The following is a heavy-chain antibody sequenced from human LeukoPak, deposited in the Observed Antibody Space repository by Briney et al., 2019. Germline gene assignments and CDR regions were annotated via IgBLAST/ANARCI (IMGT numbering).Heavy chain of an antibody. CDR2: IYHSGST. CDR1: GYSISSGYY. V-gene: IGHV4-38-2*01. CDR3: ARVDPFDP. Sequence: SETLSLTCAVSGYSISSGYYWGWIRQPPGKGLEWIGSIYHSGSTYYNPSLKSRVTISVDTSKNQLSLKLSSVTAADTAVYYCARVDPFDPWGQGTLVTVSS. D-gene: IGHD5-24*01. J-gene: IGHJ5*02.